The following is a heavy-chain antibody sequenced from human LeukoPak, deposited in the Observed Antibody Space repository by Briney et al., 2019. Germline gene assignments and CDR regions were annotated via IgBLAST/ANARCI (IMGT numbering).Heavy chain of an antibody. J-gene: IGHJ4*02. CDR3: ARVSSSDNYFDY. CDR2: IWYDGSNK. Sequence: GGSLRLSCAASGFTFSRYGMHWVRQAPGKGLEWVAVIWYDGSNKYYADSVKGRFTISRDNSKNTLYLQMNSLRAEDTAVYYCARVSSSDNYFDYWGQGTLVTVSS. D-gene: IGHD6-6*01. CDR1: GFTFSRYG. V-gene: IGHV3-33*01.